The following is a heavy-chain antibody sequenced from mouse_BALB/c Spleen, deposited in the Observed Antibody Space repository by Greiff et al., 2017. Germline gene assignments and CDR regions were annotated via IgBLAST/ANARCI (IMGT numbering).Heavy chain of an antibody. CDR1: GFTFSDYY. CDR2: ISDGGSYT. Sequence: EVQLVESGGGLVKPGGSLKLSCAASGFTFSDYYMYWVRQTPEKRLEWVATISDGGSYTYYPDSVKGRFTISRDNAKNNLYLEMSSLRSEDTAMYYCARDSSGYYFDYWGQGTTLTVSS. CDR3: ARDSSGYYFDY. D-gene: IGHD3-1*01. V-gene: IGHV5-4*02. J-gene: IGHJ2*01.